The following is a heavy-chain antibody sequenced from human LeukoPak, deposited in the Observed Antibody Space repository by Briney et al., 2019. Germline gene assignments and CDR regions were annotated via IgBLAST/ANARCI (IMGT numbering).Heavy chain of an antibody. CDR3: ARVYGDYGFDYFDY. Sequence: PGGSLRLSCAASGFTFSSYSMNWVRQAPGKGLEWVSYISSSSSTIYYADSVKGRFTISRDNAKNSLYLQMNSLRAEDTAVYYCARVYGDYGFDYFDYWGQGTLVTVSS. V-gene: IGHV3-48*04. CDR2: ISSSSSTI. D-gene: IGHD4-17*01. J-gene: IGHJ4*02. CDR1: GFTFSSYS.